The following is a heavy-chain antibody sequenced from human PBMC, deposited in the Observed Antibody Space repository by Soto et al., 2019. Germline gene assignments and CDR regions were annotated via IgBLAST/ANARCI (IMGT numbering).Heavy chain of an antibody. J-gene: IGHJ6*02. V-gene: IGHV4-31*03. Sequence: QVPLQESGPGLVKPSQTLSRTCTVSGGSISSGGYYWSLIRQNPGKGLEWIGYIYYSGSSYYNPSLKTRVTISVNTSKNKCSLKLSSVHAADTAVYYCATITVTTLSYGMNVWGQGSTVTVSS. D-gene: IGHD4-4*01. CDR3: ATITVTTLSYGMNV. CDR1: GGSISSGGYY. CDR2: IYYSGSS.